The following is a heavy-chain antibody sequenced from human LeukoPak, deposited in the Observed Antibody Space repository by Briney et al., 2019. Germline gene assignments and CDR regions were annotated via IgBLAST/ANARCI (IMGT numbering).Heavy chain of an antibody. V-gene: IGHV3-48*01. J-gene: IGHJ4*02. CDR2: ISSGSSTI. CDR1: GFTFSSYS. CDR3: AKGSGYCSSTSCYEFDY. D-gene: IGHD2-2*01. Sequence: GGSLRLSCAASGFTFSSYSMNWVRQAPGKGLEWVSYISSGSSTIYYADSVKGRFTISRDNAKNSLYLQMNSLRAEDTALYYCAKGSGYCSSTSCYEFDYWGQGTLVTVSS.